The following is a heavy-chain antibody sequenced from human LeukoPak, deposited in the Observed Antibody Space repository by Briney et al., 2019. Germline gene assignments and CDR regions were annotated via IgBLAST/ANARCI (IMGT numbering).Heavy chain of an antibody. V-gene: IGHV4-34*01. J-gene: IGHJ5*02. CDR1: GGSFSGYY. CDR3: ARVVALKVIWFGGVDP. CDR2: INHSGST. Sequence: SETLSLTCAVYGGSFSGYYWSWIRQPPGKGLEWIGEINHSGSTNYNPSLESRVTISVDTSKNQFSLKLSSVTAADTAVYYCARVVALKVIWFGGVDPWGQGTLVTVSS. D-gene: IGHD3-10*01.